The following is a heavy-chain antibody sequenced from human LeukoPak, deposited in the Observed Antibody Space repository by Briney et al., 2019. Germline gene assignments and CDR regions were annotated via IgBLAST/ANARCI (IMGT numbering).Heavy chain of an antibody. CDR3: ARTGRPLWFGEFD. CDR2: IYYSGST. D-gene: IGHD3-10*01. V-gene: IGHV4-39*07. J-gene: IGHJ4*02. CDR1: GGSISSSSYY. Sequence: SETLSLTCTVSGGSISSSSYYWGWIRQPPGKGLEWIGSIYYSGSTYYNPSLKSRVTISVDTSKNQFSLKLSSVTAADTAVYYCARTGRPLWFGEFDWGQGTLVTVSS.